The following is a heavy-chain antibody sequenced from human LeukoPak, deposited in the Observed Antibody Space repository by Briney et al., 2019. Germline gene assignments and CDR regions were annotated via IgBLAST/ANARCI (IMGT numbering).Heavy chain of an antibody. CDR3: ASGPDYGGNSD. CDR2: MIPIFGTA. J-gene: IGHJ1*01. D-gene: IGHD4-23*01. CDR1: GGTFSSYA. V-gene: IGHV1-69*05. Sequence: SSVTVSCTASGGTFSSYAISWVRQAPGQGLESMGGMIPIFGTANYAQMFQGRVTFTTDESTSTSYMELSSLRSEDTAVYYCASGPDYGGNSDWGQGTLLTVSS.